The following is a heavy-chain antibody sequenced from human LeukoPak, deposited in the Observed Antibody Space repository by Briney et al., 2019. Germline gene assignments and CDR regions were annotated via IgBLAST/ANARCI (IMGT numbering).Heavy chain of an antibody. CDR3: ARHLPGDYDAFDI. CDR1: GGSISSSSYY. D-gene: IGHD4-17*01. CDR2: IYYSGSP. J-gene: IGHJ3*02. V-gene: IGHV4-39*01. Sequence: SEALSLTCIVSGGSISSSSYYWGWVRKPRGGGLEWIVSIYYSGSPYYNPSLKGRVTISVDTSKNQFSLKLSSVTAADTAVYYCARHLPGDYDAFDIWGQGTMVTVSS.